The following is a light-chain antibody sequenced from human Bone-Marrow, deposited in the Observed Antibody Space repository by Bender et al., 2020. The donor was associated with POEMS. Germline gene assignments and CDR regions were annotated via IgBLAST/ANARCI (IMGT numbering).Light chain of an antibody. Sequence: QSVLTQPPSASGTPGQRVTISCSGSNSNIGTNAVNWYQQFPGTAPKLLIYSDNQRPLGASDRFSASKSGNMASLTISGLLPEDEADYYCCSYGGSYTYVVFGGGTKLTVL. CDR2: SDN. CDR3: CSYGGSYTYVV. J-gene: IGLJ2*01. V-gene: IGLV1-44*01. CDR1: NSNIGTNA.